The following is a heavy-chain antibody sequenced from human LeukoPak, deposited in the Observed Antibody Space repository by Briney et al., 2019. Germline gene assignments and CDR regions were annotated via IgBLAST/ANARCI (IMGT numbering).Heavy chain of an antibody. J-gene: IGHJ3*02. D-gene: IGHD4-23*01. CDR3: ARNLHGGRDAFDI. CDR1: GFAFSSYS. V-gene: IGHV3-33*08. Sequence: GGSLRLSCAAAGFAFSSYSMHWVRQAPGKGLEWVAFIWFDGSNKYYADSVKGRFTISRDTSKNTLYLQMNSLRAEDTAVYYCARNLHGGRDAFDIWGQGTMVTVSS. CDR2: IWFDGSNK.